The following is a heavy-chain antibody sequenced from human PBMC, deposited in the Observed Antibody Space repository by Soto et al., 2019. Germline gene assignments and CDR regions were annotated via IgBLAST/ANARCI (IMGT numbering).Heavy chain of an antibody. V-gene: IGHV1-18*01. CDR1: WDASTSYG. J-gene: IGHJ4*02. CDR2: ISAYNGNT. CDR3: ASDQYCGGDCYSRFSGFDY. D-gene: IGHD2-21*02. Sequence: ASVKVCSTASWDASTSYGLSWLRQSPAQGLEWMGLISAYNGNTNYEQKLQGRVTMTTDTSTSTAYMELSSLRSEDTAVYYCASDQYCGGDCYSRFSGFDYWGQGTLIHVS.